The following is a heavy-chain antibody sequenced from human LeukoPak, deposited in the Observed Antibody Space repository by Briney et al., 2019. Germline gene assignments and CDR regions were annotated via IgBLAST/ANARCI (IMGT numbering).Heavy chain of an antibody. CDR3: ARDYPADSSGYCYGKYYYGMDV. D-gene: IGHD3-22*01. Sequence: ASVKVSCKASGYTFTSYGISWVRQAPGQGLEWMGWISAYNGNTNYAQKLQGRVTMTTDTSTSTAYMELRSLRSDDTAVYYCARDYPADSSGYCYGKYYYGMDVWGQGTTVTVSS. V-gene: IGHV1-18*01. CDR2: ISAYNGNT. CDR1: GYTFTSYG. J-gene: IGHJ6*02.